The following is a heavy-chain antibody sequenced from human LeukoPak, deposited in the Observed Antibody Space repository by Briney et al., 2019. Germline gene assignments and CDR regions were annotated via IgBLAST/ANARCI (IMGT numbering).Heavy chain of an antibody. Sequence: PSETLSLTCTVSGGSISSGNYYWSWIRQPPGKGLEWIGYIYYSGNTYYSPSLTRRVTISVDTSKNQFSLRLSSVTAADTAVYYCAGKYYYDSSGYFYVDWWGQGTLVTVSS. CDR2: IYYSGNT. J-gene: IGHJ4*02. CDR1: GGSISSGNYY. CDR3: AGKYYYDSSGYFYVDW. D-gene: IGHD3-22*01. V-gene: IGHV4-30-4*01.